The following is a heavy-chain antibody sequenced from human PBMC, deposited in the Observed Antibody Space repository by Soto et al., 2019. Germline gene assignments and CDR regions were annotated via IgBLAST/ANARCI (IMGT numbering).Heavy chain of an antibody. CDR1: GYSFTRLD. CDR2: MQPSTGRT. D-gene: IGHD1-26*01. Sequence: ASVKVSCKASGYSFTRLDINWVRQTAGQGLEWMGWMQPSTGRTGYAQKFQGRVTMTRDTSINTAYMELTTLTADDTAFYYCARGVSAGVDYWGQGTLVTVSS. J-gene: IGHJ4*02. V-gene: IGHV1-8*01. CDR3: ARGVSAGVDY.